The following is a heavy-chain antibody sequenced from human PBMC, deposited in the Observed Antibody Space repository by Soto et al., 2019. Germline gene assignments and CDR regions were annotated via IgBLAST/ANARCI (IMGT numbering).Heavy chain of an antibody. Sequence: ESGGALVLPGGSLRLSCTGSGFNPTPTPLSWVRQPPGKGLEWVTTISGTASRTYYVDSVKGRFFISRDNSKNTVTLQMNNLTVDDTAVYYCATSFRYFDHWGQGTRVTVSS. CDR1: GFNPTPTP. V-gene: IGHV3-23*01. CDR3: ATSFRYFDH. J-gene: IGHJ4*02. D-gene: IGHD3-9*01. CDR2: ISGTASRT.